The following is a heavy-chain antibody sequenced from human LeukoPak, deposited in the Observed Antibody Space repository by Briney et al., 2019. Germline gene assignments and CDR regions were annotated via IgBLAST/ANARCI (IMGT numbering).Heavy chain of an antibody. V-gene: IGHV3-48*03. CDR1: GFDFGAYE. Sequence: GGSLRLSCAASGFDFGAYEMNWVRQAPGKGLEWVAYFAGSDTTTYYADSVKGRFIISSDNARNSLYLQMNSLRAEDTALYYCTTLGYHLDSWGQGTLVTVSS. J-gene: IGHJ4*02. CDR3: TTLGYHLDS. CDR2: FAGSDTTT. D-gene: IGHD3-22*01.